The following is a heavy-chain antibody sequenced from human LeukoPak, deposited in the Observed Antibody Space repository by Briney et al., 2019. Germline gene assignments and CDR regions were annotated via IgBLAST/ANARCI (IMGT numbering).Heavy chain of an antibody. CDR3: AGDGGGGATDY. Sequence: GGSLRLSCAASGFTYSDYYMSWIRQAPGKGLEWVSYISSSGSTIYYGDSVKGRFTMSRDNAKNSLYLQMNSLRAEDTAVYYCAGDGGGGATDYWGQGTLVTVSS. D-gene: IGHD1-26*01. CDR1: GFTYSDYY. V-gene: IGHV3-11*01. CDR2: ISSSGSTI. J-gene: IGHJ4*02.